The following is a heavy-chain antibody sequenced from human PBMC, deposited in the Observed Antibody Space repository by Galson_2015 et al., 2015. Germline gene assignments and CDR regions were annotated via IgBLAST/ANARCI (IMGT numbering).Heavy chain of an antibody. J-gene: IGHJ4*02. CDR3: AKDMVQGVIMGN. Sequence: SLRLSCAASGFTFSSYWMHWVRQAPGKGLVWVSRINSDGSSTSYADSVKGRFTISRDNAKNTLYLQMNSLRAEDTAVYYCAKDMVQGVIMGNWGQGTLVTVSS. D-gene: IGHD3-10*01. CDR2: INSDGSST. CDR1: GFTFSSYW. V-gene: IGHV3-74*01.